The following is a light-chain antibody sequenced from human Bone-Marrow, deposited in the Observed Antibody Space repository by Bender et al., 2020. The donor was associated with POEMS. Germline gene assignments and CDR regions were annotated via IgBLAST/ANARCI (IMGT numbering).Light chain of an antibody. CDR3: ATWDGSLNVVV. V-gene: IGLV1-40*01. Sequence: QSVLTQPPSVSGAPGQRVTISCTGSSSNTGSGYDINWYQHLPGTAPKLLIYGYNNRPSGVPDRFSGSKSGTSAFLAISGLRSEDEAEYYCATWDGSLNVVVFGGGTKLTVL. J-gene: IGLJ2*01. CDR1: SSNTGSGYD. CDR2: GYN.